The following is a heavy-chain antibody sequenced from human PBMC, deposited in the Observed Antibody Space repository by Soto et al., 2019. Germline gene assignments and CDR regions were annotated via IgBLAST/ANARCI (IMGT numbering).Heavy chain of an antibody. D-gene: IGHD2-15*01. CDR2: MNPNSGET. J-gene: IGHJ5*02. Sequence: QEQLVQSGAEVKKPGASVKVSCKTSGYTFTDYDINWVRQATGQGLEWIGWMNPNSGETGYAQKFQGRATMTRSASLSPAYLELSSLRSEDTAVYYCARVAVAARPRWYNWFDPWGQGTLVNVSS. V-gene: IGHV1-8*01. CDR1: GYTFTDYD. CDR3: ARVAVAARPRWYNWFDP.